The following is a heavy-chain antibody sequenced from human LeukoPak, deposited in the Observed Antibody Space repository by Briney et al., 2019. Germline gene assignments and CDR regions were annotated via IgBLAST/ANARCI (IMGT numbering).Heavy chain of an antibody. CDR1: GFTFSTYW. CDR3: ANGDGFDY. Sequence: GGSLRLSCATSGFTFSTYWMSWVRQAPGKGLEWVANIKQDGSEKYYADSVTGRFTISRDNAKNVLYLQMNSLRVEDTAVYSCANGDGFDYWGQGTLVTVSS. CDR2: IKQDGSEK. V-gene: IGHV3-7*01. D-gene: IGHD5-24*01. J-gene: IGHJ4*02.